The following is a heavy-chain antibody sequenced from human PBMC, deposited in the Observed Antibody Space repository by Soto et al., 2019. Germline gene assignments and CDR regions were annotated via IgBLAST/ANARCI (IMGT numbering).Heavy chain of an antibody. CDR3: ASGGYYYYYGMDV. V-gene: IGHV4-34*01. J-gene: IGHJ6*02. CDR2: INHSGST. Sequence: SETLSLTCAVYGGSFSGYYWSWIRQPPGKGLEWIGEINHSGSTNYNPSLKSRVTISVDTSKNQFSLKLSSVTAADTAVYYCASGGYYYYYGMDVRGQGTTVTVSS. CDR1: GGSFSGYY.